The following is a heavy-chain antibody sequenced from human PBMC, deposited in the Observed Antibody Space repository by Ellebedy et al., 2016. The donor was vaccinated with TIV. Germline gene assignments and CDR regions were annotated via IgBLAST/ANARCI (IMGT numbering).Heavy chain of an antibody. Sequence: GGSLRLSCAASGLTFSSYSIDWVRQAPGKGLEWVSSISPRSGYIYYRDSVKGRFTISRDNAKNSLYRQMDSLRAEDAAVYYFATLTGGGYGKYYFDYWGQGTLVTVSS. CDR3: ATLTGGGYGKYYFDY. V-gene: IGHV3-21*03. J-gene: IGHJ4*02. D-gene: IGHD1-26*01. CDR1: GLTFSSYS. CDR2: ISPRSGYI.